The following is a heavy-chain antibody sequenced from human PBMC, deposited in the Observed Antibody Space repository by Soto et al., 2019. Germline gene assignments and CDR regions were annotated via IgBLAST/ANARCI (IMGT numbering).Heavy chain of an antibody. Sequence: PSETLSLTCTVSGGSIRSGGYYWSWVRQNPRRGLEWIGNIYYSGNTYHNPSLKSRLTISVDTSKNQFSLNLSSVTAADTAVYYCARDRLMATAGTARHYFGLDVWGQGTTVTVSS. CDR2: IYYSGNT. CDR1: GGSIRSGGYY. V-gene: IGHV4-31*03. J-gene: IGHJ6*02. D-gene: IGHD5-18*01. CDR3: ARDRLMATAGTARHYFGLDV.